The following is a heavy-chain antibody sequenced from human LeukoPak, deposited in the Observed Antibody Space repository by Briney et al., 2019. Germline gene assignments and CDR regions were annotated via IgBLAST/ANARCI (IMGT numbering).Heavy chain of an antibody. V-gene: IGHV3-21*01. CDR2: ISSSSSYI. CDR3: ARDSGWTFDP. CDR1: GFTFSSYS. Sequence: PGGSLRLSCAASGFTFSSYSMNWVRQAPGKGLEWVSSISSSSSYIYYADSVKGRFTISRDNAKNSVYLQMNSLGVEDTAIYYCARDSGWTFDPWGQGTLVTVSS. J-gene: IGHJ5*02. D-gene: IGHD6-19*01.